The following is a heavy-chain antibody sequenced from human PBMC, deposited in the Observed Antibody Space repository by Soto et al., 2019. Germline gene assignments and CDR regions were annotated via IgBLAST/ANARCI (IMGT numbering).Heavy chain of an antibody. CDR1: GFTFTNYA. CDR3: AKDMKQWLTYDAFDI. CDR2: ISYDGGNI. J-gene: IGHJ3*02. D-gene: IGHD6-19*01. Sequence: PGGSLRLSCAASGFTFTNYAMHWVRQAPGKGLEWVAVISYDGGNIFYADSVKGRFTISRDASKNTLYLQMNSLRAEDTAVYYCAKDMKQWLTYDAFDIWGQGTMVTVSS. V-gene: IGHV3-30*04.